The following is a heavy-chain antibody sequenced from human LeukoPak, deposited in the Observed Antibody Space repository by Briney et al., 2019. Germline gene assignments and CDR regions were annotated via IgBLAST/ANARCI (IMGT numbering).Heavy chain of an antibody. J-gene: IGHJ4*02. CDR2: ISAYNGNT. V-gene: IGHV1-18*01. CDR3: ARDRGSGSHAYYFDY. Sequence: ASVKVSCKASGYTFTSYGISWVRQAPGQGLEWMGWISAYNGNTNYAQKLQGRVTMTTDTSTSTAYMELRSLRSEDTAVYYCARDRGSGSHAYYFDYWGQGTLVTVSS. CDR1: GYTFTSYG. D-gene: IGHD1-26*01.